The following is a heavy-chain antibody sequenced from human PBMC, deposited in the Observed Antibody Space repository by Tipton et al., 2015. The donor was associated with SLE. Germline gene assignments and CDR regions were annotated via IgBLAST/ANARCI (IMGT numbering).Heavy chain of an antibody. Sequence: RSLRLSCAASGFTFSSYAMSWVRQAPGKGLEWVAVISYDGSNKYYADSVKGRFTISRDNSKNTLYLQMNSLRAEDTAVYYCARDLGYSSSWVYWGQGTLVTVSS. D-gene: IGHD6-13*01. V-gene: IGHV3-30*04. CDR3: ARDLGYSSSWVY. J-gene: IGHJ4*02. CDR1: GFTFSSYA. CDR2: ISYDGSNK.